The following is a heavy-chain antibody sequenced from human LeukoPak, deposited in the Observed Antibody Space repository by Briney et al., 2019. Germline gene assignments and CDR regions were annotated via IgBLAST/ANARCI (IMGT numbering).Heavy chain of an antibody. CDR2: IIPIFGTT. Sequence: ASVKVSCKASGGTFSSYAISWVRQAPGQELEWMGGIIPIFGTTNYAQKLQGRITITADESTSTAYMELSSLRSEDTAVYYCARGSSCGSGNYVPTYYYYGMDVWGQGTTVTVS. CDR1: GGTFSSYA. CDR3: ARGSSCGSGNYVPTYYYYGMDV. J-gene: IGHJ6*02. V-gene: IGHV1-69*13. D-gene: IGHD3-10*01.